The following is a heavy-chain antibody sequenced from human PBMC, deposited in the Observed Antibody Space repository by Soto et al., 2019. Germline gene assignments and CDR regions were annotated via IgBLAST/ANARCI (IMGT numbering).Heavy chain of an antibody. CDR1: GDTFTGYY. V-gene: IGHV1-2*04. CDR3: ARVSLLDDYYSYFGMDV. Sequence: ASVKVTGKAAGDTFTGYYMHWVRQAPGQGREWMGWINPNSGGTNYAQKCQGWVTMTRDTSNSRAYMELSRLRSDDTSVYYCARVSLLDDYYSYFGMDVWGQGTTVTVSS. CDR2: INPNSGGT. J-gene: IGHJ6*02. D-gene: IGHD2-15*01.